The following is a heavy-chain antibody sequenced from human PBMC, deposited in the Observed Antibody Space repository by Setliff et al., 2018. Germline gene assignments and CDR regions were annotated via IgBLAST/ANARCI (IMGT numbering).Heavy chain of an antibody. CDR1: GFTVSSSY. J-gene: IGHJ5*02. Sequence: PGGSLRLSCAASGFTVSSSYMTWVRQAPGKGLEWVSVIYTGGSTYYADSMKDRFTISRDTSKNTLYHQMNSLRTEDTAVYYCARGNYGSGSPVYVWFDPWGQGTLVTVSS. V-gene: IGHV3-66*02. D-gene: IGHD3-10*01. CDR2: IYTGGST. CDR3: ARGNYGSGSPVYVWFDP.